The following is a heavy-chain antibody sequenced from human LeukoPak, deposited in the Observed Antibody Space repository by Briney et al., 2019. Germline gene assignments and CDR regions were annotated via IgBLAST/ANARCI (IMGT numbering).Heavy chain of an antibody. V-gene: IGHV4-4*07. CDR2: IFRSGSA. Sequence: ASETLSLTCSVSGDSVSRYHWSWIRQPAGRGLEWIGRIFRSGSAKYNPSLKSRVILSVDKSKNQLSLRLSAVIAADTAIYYCARDEMKVGSGGDTSSYYYVYYMDVWGQGTTVSVSS. J-gene: IGHJ6*03. CDR1: GDSVSRYH. CDR3: ARDEMKVGSGGDTSSYYYVYYMDV. D-gene: IGHD2-21*02.